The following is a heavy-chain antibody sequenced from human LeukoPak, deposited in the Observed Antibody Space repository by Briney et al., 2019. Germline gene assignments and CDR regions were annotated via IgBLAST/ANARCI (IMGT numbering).Heavy chain of an antibody. Sequence: SETLSLTCTVSGGSISSSSYYWGWIRQPPGKGLEWIGSIYYSGSTYYNPSLKSRVTISVDTSKNQFSLKLSSVTAADTAVYYCARLSGYYYWGQGTLVTVPS. D-gene: IGHD6-13*01. V-gene: IGHV4-39*01. CDR3: ARLSGYYY. J-gene: IGHJ4*02. CDR1: GGSISSSSYY. CDR2: IYYSGST.